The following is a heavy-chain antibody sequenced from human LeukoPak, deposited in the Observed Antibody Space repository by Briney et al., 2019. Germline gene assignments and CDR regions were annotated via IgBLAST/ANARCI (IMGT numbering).Heavy chain of an antibody. CDR2: INSDGTYT. CDR3: ERGGSGYSDY. V-gene: IGHV3-74*01. J-gene: IGHJ4*02. Sequence: GGSLRLSCAASGFTFSMSWMHWVRQAPGKGLVWVSRINSDGTYTSFADSVKGRFTISRDNAKNTLYVQMNSLRAEGTAVYFCERGGSGYSDYWGQGTLVTVSS. D-gene: IGHD3-22*01. CDR1: GFTFSMSW.